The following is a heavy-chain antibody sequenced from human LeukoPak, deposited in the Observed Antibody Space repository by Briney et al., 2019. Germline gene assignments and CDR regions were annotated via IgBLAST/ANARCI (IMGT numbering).Heavy chain of an antibody. D-gene: IGHD1-26*01. CDR1: GGSFSGYY. V-gene: IGHV4-34*01. Sequence: SETLSLTCAVYGGSFSGYYWSWIRQPPGKGLEWIGEINHSGSTNYNPSLKSRGTISVDTSKNQFSLKLSTVTAADTAVYYCAKAARSRPDNSYDYFDYWGQGTLVTVSS. CDR3: AKAARSRPDNSYDYFDY. CDR2: INHSGST. J-gene: IGHJ4*02.